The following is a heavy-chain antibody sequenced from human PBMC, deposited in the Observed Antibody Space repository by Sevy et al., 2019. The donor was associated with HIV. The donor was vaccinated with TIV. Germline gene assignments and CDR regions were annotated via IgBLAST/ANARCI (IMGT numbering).Heavy chain of an antibody. J-gene: IGHJ4*02. Sequence: GGFLRLSCAASGFTFSSYGMHWVRQAPGKGLEWVAVIWYDGSNKYYADSVKGRFTISRDNSKNTLYLQMNSLRAEDTAVYYCARGFKGSHEAARRYYDILTGHFDYWGQGTLVTVSS. CDR2: IWYDGSNK. D-gene: IGHD3-9*01. V-gene: IGHV3-33*01. CDR1: GFTFSSYG. CDR3: ARGFKGSHEAARRYYDILTGHFDY.